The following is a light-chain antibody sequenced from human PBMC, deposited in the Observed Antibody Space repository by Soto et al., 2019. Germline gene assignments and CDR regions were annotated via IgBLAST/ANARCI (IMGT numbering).Light chain of an antibody. V-gene: IGKV1-33*01. CDR2: DAS. CDR1: QDISNY. Sequence: DIQMTQSPSSLSAPVGDRVTITCQASQDISNYLNWYQQKPGKAPKLLIYDASNLETGVPSRFSGSGSGTDFTFTISSLQPEDIATYHCQQYDNLPPYTFGQGTKLEIK. J-gene: IGKJ2*01. CDR3: QQYDNLPPYT.